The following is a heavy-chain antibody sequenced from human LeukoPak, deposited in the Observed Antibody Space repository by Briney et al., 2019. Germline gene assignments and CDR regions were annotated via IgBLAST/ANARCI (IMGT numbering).Heavy chain of an antibody. CDR1: GYIFTNYQ. CDR3: ARANGYSSSSGCVP. D-gene: IGHD6-6*01. CDR2: INPDSGDT. Sequence: GASVKVSCKTSGYIFTNYQMHWVRQAPGQGLEWMGWINPDSGDTHYAQKFQGRVTMTRDRSISTAYMELSGLRSDDTAIYYCARANGYSSSSGCVPWGQGTLVTVSS. V-gene: IGHV1-2*02. J-gene: IGHJ5*02.